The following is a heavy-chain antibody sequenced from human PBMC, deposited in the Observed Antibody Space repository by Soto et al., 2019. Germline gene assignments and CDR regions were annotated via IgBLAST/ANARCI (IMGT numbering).Heavy chain of an antibody. J-gene: IGHJ4*02. V-gene: IGHV3-48*02. D-gene: IGHD2-21*01. CDR3: TRDGGGGDRSDF. CDR1: GFAFDYYN. Sequence: GGSLRLSCEASGFAFDYYNMNWVRQAPGKGLEWLSYISSNSRTIYCADSVKGRFTISRDNAKDSVYLQLYSLRDEDTAVYYCTRDGGGGDRSDFWGQGTLVTVSS. CDR2: ISSNSRTI.